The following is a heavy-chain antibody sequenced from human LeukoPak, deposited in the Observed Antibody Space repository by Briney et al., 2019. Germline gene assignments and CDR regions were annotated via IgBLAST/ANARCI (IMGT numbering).Heavy chain of an antibody. J-gene: IGHJ4*02. CDR2: INPSGGST. V-gene: IGHV1-46*01. CDR3: ARAGTRYCSSTSCPKTLKD. CDR1: GYTFTSYY. D-gene: IGHD2-2*01. Sequence: ASVKVSCKASGYTFTSYYMHWVRQAPGQGLEWMGIINPSGGSTSYAQKFQGRVTMTRDTSTSTVYMELSSLRSEDMAVYYCARAGTRYCSSTSCPKTLKDWGQGTLVTVSS.